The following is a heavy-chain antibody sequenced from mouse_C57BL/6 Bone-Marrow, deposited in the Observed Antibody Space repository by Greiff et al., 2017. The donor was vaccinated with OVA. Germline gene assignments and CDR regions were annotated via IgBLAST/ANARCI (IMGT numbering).Heavy chain of an antibody. CDR1: GYTFTDYN. J-gene: IGHJ1*03. D-gene: IGHD4-1*01. Sequence: EVKLQQSGSELVKPGASVKIPCKASGYTFTDYNMDWVKQSHGKSLEWIGDINPNNGGTIYNQKFKGKATLTVDKSSSTAYMELRSLTSEDTAVYYCARRRDWDSGYFDVWGTGTTVTVSS. V-gene: IGHV1-18*01. CDR3: ARRRDWDSGYFDV. CDR2: INPNNGGT.